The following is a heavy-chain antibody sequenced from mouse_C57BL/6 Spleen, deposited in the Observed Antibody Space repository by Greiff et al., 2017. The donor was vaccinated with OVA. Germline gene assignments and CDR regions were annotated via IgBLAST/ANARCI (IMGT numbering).Heavy chain of an antibody. J-gene: IGHJ3*01. CDR2: IWSDGST. Sequence: VKLVESGPGLVAPSQSLSITCTVSGFSLTSYGVHWVREPPGKGLEWLVVIWSDGSTNYNSAPNSRLSISKDNSKSQVFLKMNSLQTDDTAMYYCARHSGWLPFAYWGQGTLVTVSA. D-gene: IGHD2-3*01. CDR1: GFSLTSYG. V-gene: IGHV2-6-1*01. CDR3: ARHSGWLPFAY.